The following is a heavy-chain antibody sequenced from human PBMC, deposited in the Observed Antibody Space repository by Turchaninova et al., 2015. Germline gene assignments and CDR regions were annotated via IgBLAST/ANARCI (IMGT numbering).Heavy chain of an antibody. CDR1: GDRDSISRAA. CDR3: ARGGTYFKGFEF. J-gene: IGHJ4*02. D-gene: IGHD1-26*01. CDR2: TYYRSRWYN. V-gene: IGHV6-1*01. Sequence: QFQLPQSGPGLVNPLTPLYLTCANSGDRDSISRAAWNWVRQSPSKSLEWLGRTYYRSRWYNDYALSVKSRITINSDTSENQFSLRLNSVTPEDTAVYYCARGGTYFKGFEFWGQGALVTVSS.